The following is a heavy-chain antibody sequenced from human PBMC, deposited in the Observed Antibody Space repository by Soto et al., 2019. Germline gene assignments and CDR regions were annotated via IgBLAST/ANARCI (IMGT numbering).Heavy chain of an antibody. CDR3: ARWGTYGDYVGY. J-gene: IGHJ4*02. CDR2: INAHSGNT. CDR1: GYNFMNYG. Sequence: QVQLVQSGAEVKKPGASVKVSCKASGYNFMNYGMSWVRQAPAQGLEWMGWINAHSGNTNYAQKLQGRVTMTRDTRTSKAYMELTSLRYDDKAVYFCARWGTYGDYVGYWGQRTLVTVSS. D-gene: IGHD4-17*01. V-gene: IGHV1-18*01.